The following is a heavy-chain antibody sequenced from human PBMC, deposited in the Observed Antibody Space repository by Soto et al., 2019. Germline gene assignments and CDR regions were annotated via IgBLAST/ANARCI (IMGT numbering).Heavy chain of an antibody. V-gene: IGHV3-23*01. J-gene: IGHJ6*02. Sequence: EVELLESGGALVQPGGSLRLSCAVSGFIFSNYGMSWVRQAPEKGLEWVSAISGSGGNTYYADSVKGRFTISRDNSKNTLYLQMNSLRADDTALYYCEKYIVVAANYGLDVWGQGTTVTVYS. CDR2: ISGSGGNT. CDR1: GFIFSNYG. D-gene: IGHD2-15*01. CDR3: EKYIVVAANYGLDV.